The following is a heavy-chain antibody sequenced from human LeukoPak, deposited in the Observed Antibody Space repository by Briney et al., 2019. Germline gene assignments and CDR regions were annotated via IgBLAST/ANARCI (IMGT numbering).Heavy chain of an antibody. CDR2: ISSSAHAI. V-gene: IGHV3-48*02. CDR3: ARGYYSLGYFDN. D-gene: IGHD3-22*01. CDR1: GFFFGSYS. Sequence: PGESLRLSCTVSGFFFGSYSMNWVRQAPGKGLEWLSYISSSAHAIYYADSVRGRFTISRDNANNSLFLQMHSLRDEDTAVYYCARGYYSLGYFDNWGQGTLVTVSS. J-gene: IGHJ4*02.